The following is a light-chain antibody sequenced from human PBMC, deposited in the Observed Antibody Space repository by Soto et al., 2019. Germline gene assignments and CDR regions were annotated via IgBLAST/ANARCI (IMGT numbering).Light chain of an antibody. CDR1: QSMSGS. J-gene: IGKJ1*01. Sequence: GDRFTITCRASQSMSGSLAWDQQKPGKAPKLLIYESSNLKSGLPSRFSCSGSGPEYTLTISSLQPDDSASYYCQQDNFYWPFGQGTRVEIK. CDR3: QQDNFYWP. CDR2: ESS. V-gene: IGKV1-5*03.